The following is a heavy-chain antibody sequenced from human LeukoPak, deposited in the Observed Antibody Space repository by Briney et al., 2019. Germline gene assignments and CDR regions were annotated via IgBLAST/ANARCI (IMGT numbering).Heavy chain of an antibody. J-gene: IGHJ5*02. CDR1: GGSISSYY. CDR2: IYYSGST. Sequence: SETPSPTCTVSGGSISSYYWSWIRQPPGKGLEWIGYIYYSGSTNYNPSLKSRVTISVDTSKNQFSLKLSSVTAADTAVYYCAREVNPTTNLANWFDPWGQGTLVTVSS. D-gene: IGHD1-14*01. CDR3: AREVNPTTNLANWFDP. V-gene: IGHV4-59*01.